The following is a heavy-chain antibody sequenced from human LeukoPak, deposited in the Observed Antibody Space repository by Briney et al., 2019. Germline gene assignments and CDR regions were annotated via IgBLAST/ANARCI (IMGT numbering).Heavy chain of an antibody. CDR1: GGSFSGYY. CDR3: ARTSSGWPNYYYYYMDV. J-gene: IGHJ6*03. CDR2: LDHSGST. D-gene: IGHD6-19*01. Sequence: KPSETLSLTCAVYGGSFSGYYWSWIRQSPGKGLEWIGELDHSGSTNYNPSLKSRVTISVDTSKNQFSLKLSSVTAADTAVYYCARTSSGWPNYYYYYMDVWGKGTTVTVSS. V-gene: IGHV4-34*01.